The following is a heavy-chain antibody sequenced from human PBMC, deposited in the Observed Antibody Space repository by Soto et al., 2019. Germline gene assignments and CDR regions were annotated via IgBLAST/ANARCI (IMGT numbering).Heavy chain of an antibody. Sequence: SGPTLVNPTQTLTLTCTFSGFSLSTSGMCVSWIRQPPGKALEWLALIDWDDDKYYGTSLKTRLTISKDTSKNQVVLTMTNMDPVDTATYYCARIRLMGIAARLGWFDPWGQGTLVTVSS. V-gene: IGHV2-70*01. CDR2: IDWDDDK. CDR1: GFSLSTSGMC. D-gene: IGHD6-6*01. J-gene: IGHJ5*02. CDR3: ARIRLMGIAARLGWFDP.